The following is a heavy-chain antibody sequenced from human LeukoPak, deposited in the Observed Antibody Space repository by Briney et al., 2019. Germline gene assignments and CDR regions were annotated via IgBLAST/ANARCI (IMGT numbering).Heavy chain of an antibody. D-gene: IGHD3-10*01. J-gene: IGHJ6*03. V-gene: IGHV1-69*13. CDR2: IIPIFGTA. CDR3: AKDRGGMLYYMDV. CDR1: GGTFSSYA. Sequence: SVKVSCKASGGTFSSYAISWVRQAPGQGLEWMGGIIPIFGTANYAQKFQGRVTITADESTSTAYMELSSLRSEDTAVYYCAKDRGGMLYYMDVWGKGTTVTVSS.